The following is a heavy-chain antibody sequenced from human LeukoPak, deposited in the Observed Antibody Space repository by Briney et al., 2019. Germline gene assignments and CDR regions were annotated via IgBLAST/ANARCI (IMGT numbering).Heavy chain of an antibody. V-gene: IGHV1-8*02. Sequence: ASVKVSCKASGGTFSSYAISWVRQAPGQGLEWMGWMNPNSGNTGYAQKFQGRVTMTRNTSISTAYMELSSLRSEDTAVYYCARGSVGAHNWSDPWGQGTLVTVSS. CDR3: ARGSVGAHNWSDP. CDR1: GGTFSSYA. D-gene: IGHD1-26*01. J-gene: IGHJ5*02. CDR2: MNPNSGNT.